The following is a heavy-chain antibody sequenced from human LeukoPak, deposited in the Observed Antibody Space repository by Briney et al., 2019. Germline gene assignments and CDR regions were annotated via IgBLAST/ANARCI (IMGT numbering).Heavy chain of an antibody. J-gene: IGHJ6*03. Sequence: SETLSLTCTASGGSISTYDSSWIRQPPGKGLEWIGYISNSGSTNYNPSRKSRVTISVDTSKTQFSLKLSSVTAADTAVYYFARVVPKNYYYFIDVWGKGTTVTVSS. D-gene: IGHD2/OR15-2a*01. V-gene: IGHV4-59*01. CDR3: ARVVPKNYYYFIDV. CDR2: ISNSGST. CDR1: GGSISTYD.